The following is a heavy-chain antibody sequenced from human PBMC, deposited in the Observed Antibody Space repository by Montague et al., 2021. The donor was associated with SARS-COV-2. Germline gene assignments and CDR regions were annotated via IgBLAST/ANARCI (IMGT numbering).Heavy chain of an antibody. V-gene: IGHV4-39*01. CDR1: GDSIGSSSYY. J-gene: IGHJ1*01. Sequence: SETLSLTCTVSGDSIGSSSYYWGWIRQPPGKGLEWIGSIYHDGNTYYNPSLKTRVSLSIDERKNQFSLKFYSVTVADTAVYSCARGPKVRGSGYYYNWGQGILVTVSS. D-gene: IGHD3-22*01. CDR3: ARGPKVRGSGYYYN. CDR2: IYHDGNT.